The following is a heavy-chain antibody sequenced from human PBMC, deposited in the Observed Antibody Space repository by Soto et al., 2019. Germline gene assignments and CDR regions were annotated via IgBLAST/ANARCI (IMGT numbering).Heavy chain of an antibody. CDR3: ARPGKCSSSPGSYSRGSAP. D-gene: IGHD4-4*01. V-gene: IGHV1-3*01. CDR2: INSDNGNT. CDR1: GYAFTKYL. J-gene: IGHJ5*02. Sequence: ASVKVSCKASGYAFTKYLMHWVRQAPGQRLKWMGWINSDNGNTRYSQKFQDRVNIARDTSASAVYMELSSLRSDDTAVYYCARPGKCSSSPGSYSRGSAPWGGGTL.